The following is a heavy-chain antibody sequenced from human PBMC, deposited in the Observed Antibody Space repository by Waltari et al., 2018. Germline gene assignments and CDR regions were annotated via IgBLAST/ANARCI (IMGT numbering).Heavy chain of an antibody. CDR2: VDPEDGET. CDR3: AKVMTTVTYFDY. D-gene: IGHD4-17*01. V-gene: IGHV1-58*02. CDR1: GFTFTSSA. J-gene: IGHJ4*02. Sequence: QMQLVQSGPEVKKPGTSVKVSCKASGFTFTSSAMQWVRQARGQRLEWMGRVDPEDGETIYAEKFQGRVTITADTSTDTAYMELSSLRSEDTAVYYCAKVMTTVTYFDYWGQGTLVTVSS.